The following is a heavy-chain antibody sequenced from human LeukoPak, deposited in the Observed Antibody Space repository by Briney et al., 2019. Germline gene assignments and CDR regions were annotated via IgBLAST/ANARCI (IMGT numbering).Heavy chain of an antibody. J-gene: IGHJ4*02. CDR1: GFTFSSYA. CDR2: ISYDGSNK. D-gene: IGHD5-18*01. Sequence: GGSLRLSCAASGFTFSSYAMHWVRQAPGKGLEWVAAISYDGSNKYYADSVKGRFTISRDNSKNTLYLQMNSLRAEDTAVYYCARGRGYSYGFIVYWGQGTLVTVSS. V-gene: IGHV3-30-3*01. CDR3: ARGRGYSYGFIVY.